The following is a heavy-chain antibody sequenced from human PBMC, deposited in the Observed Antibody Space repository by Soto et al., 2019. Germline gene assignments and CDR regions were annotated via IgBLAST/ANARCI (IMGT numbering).Heavy chain of an antibody. CDR3: ASSRYSSSWYNWFDP. Sequence: SVKVSCKASGGTFSSYAISWVRQAPGQGLEWMGGIIPIFGTANYAQKFQGRVTITADESTSTAYMELSSLRSEDTAVYYCASSRYSSSWYNWFDPWGQGTLVTVSS. CDR1: GGTFSSYA. D-gene: IGHD6-13*01. V-gene: IGHV1-69*13. CDR2: IIPIFGTA. J-gene: IGHJ5*02.